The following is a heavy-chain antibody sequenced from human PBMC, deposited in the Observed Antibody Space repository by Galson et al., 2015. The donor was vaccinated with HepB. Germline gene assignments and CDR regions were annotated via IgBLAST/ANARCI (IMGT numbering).Heavy chain of an antibody. CDR2: ISTDGDT. V-gene: IGHV3-13*01. D-gene: IGHD3-10*01. CDR3: AGGRGVDRAFDI. Sequence: SLRLSCAASGFTFSTYDLHWVRQVTGKGLEWVSAISTDGDTFYADAVRGRFTISRENAKNSWYLQMNSLRVKDTAVYYCAGGRGVDRAFDIWGQGTMVTVSS. CDR1: GFTFSTYD. J-gene: IGHJ3*02.